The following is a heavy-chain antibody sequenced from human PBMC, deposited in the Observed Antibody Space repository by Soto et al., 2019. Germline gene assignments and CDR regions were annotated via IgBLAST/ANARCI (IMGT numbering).Heavy chain of an antibody. D-gene: IGHD6-13*01. J-gene: IGHJ4*02. CDR1: GGSFSGYY. V-gene: IGHV4-34*01. CDR3: ARGPPSGSSWGNFDY. Sequence: QVQLQQWGAGLLKPSETLSLTCAVYGGSFSGYYWSWIRQPPGKGLEWIGEINHSGSTNYNPSLKRRVTISVDTSKNQFSLKLSSVTAADTAVYYCARGPPSGSSWGNFDYWGQGTLVTVSS. CDR2: INHSGST.